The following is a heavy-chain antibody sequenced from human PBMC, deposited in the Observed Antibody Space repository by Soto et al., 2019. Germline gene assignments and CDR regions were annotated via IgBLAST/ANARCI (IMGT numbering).Heavy chain of an antibody. Sequence: SLRLSCAASGFTFSSYGMHWVRQAPGKGLEWVAIISFDGSNKYYGDSVKGRFTISRDNSMNTLYLQMNSLRAEDTAVYYCAKEDGFYFDYWGQGTLVTVSS. J-gene: IGHJ4*02. V-gene: IGHV3-30*18. CDR1: GFTFSSYG. CDR2: ISFDGSNK. CDR3: AKEDGFYFDY.